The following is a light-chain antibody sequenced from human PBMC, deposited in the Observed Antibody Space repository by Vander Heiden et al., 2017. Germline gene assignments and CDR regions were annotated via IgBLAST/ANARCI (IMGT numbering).Light chain of an antibody. CDR2: SIT. Sequence: QTVVTQDPSVTVSPGRTVTLTCASSTGAVASGNYPNWFQQKPGQAPRALIYSITNRHSWTPARFSGSLLGDKAALTLSGVQAEDEAEYYCLLYYDDGWVFGGGTKLTVL. J-gene: IGLJ3*02. CDR3: LLYYDDGWV. CDR1: TGAVASGNY. V-gene: IGLV7-43*01.